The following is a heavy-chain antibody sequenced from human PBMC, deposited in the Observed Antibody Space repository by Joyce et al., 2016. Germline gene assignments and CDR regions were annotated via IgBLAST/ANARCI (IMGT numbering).Heavy chain of an antibody. CDR3: VRRRHGAFVPYGY. CDR1: GYNFNIYW. J-gene: IGHJ4*02. Sequence: EVQLEQSGAEAKKPGESLKISCKGSGYNFNIYWIAWGRQMPGKGLEWVGFIYPGDSETRYSSSFQGQVTISADKAINTAYSQASSLQASDSAMYDGVRRRHGAFVPYGYWGRGRLGTVSS. D-gene: IGHD3-10*01. V-gene: IGHV5-51*01. CDR2: IYPGDSET.